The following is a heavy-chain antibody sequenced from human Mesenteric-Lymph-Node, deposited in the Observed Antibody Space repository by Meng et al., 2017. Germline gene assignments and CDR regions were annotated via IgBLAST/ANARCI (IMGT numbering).Heavy chain of an antibody. D-gene: IGHD3-3*01. CDR1: GFTFSSYA. CDR2: ISYDGSNK. V-gene: IGHV3-30*01. J-gene: IGHJ6*02. Sequence: GGSLRLSCAASGFTFSSYAMHWVRQAPGKGLEWVAVISYDGSNKYYADSVKGRFTISRDNSKNTLYLQMNSLRAEDTAVYYCAREITYYDFWSGYYHRDYYYYGMDVWGQGTTVTVSS. CDR3: AREITYYDFWSGYYHRDYYYYGMDV.